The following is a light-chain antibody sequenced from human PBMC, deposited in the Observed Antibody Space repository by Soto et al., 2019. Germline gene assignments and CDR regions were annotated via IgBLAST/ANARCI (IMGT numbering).Light chain of an antibody. CDR1: QSVSSSY. V-gene: IGKV3-20*01. J-gene: IGKJ1*01. CDR3: QQYGSSPRT. CDR2: GAS. Sequence: EIVLTQSPVTRSLSPGERSTLSCMASQSVSSSYLAWYQQKPGQAPRLLIYGASSRATGIPDRFSGSGSGTDFTLTISRLEPEDFAVYYCQQYGSSPRTFGQGTKVDIK.